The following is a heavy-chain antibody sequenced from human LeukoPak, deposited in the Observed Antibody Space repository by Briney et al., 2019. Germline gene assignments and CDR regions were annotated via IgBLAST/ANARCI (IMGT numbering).Heavy chain of an antibody. V-gene: IGHV1-2*02. Sequence: ASVKVSCKASGYTLTDYYMHWVRQAPGQGLEWMGRINPNSGGTNYAQKFQGRVTTTRDTSISTAYMELSRLTSDDTAVYFCARVRSEDFDYWGQGTLVTVSS. CDR1: GYTLTDYY. D-gene: IGHD3-3*01. CDR3: ARVRSEDFDY. J-gene: IGHJ4*02. CDR2: INPNSGGT.